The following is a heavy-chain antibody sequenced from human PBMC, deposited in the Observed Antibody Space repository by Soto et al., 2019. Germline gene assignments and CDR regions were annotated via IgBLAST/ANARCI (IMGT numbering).Heavy chain of an antibody. CDR1: GFTFSSYG. CDR2: ISYDGSNK. CDR3: AKGHRQQLVSSY. J-gene: IGHJ4*02. V-gene: IGHV3-30*18. D-gene: IGHD6-13*01. Sequence: QVQLVESGGGVVQPGRSLRLSCAASGFTFSSYGMHWVRQAPGKGLEWVAVISYDGSNKYYADSVKGRFTISRDNSKNKLYLQMNSVRAEETAVYYCAKGHRQQLVSSYWGQGNVVTVAS.